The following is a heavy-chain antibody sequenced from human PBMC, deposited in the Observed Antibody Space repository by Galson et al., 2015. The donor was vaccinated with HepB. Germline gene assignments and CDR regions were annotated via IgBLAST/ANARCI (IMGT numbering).Heavy chain of an antibody. D-gene: IGHD3-3*01. CDR1: GFTFSNYA. CDR2: ISGSGGRT. V-gene: IGHV3-23*01. CDR3: AKEKVLRFLEWNRGLCFDY. J-gene: IGHJ4*02. Sequence: LRLSCAASGFTFSNYAMSWVRQAPGKGLEWVSDISGSGGRTYYADSVKGRFTVSRDNSKNTLYLQMNSLRAEDTAVYYCAKEKVLRFLEWNRGLCFDYWGQGTLVTVSS.